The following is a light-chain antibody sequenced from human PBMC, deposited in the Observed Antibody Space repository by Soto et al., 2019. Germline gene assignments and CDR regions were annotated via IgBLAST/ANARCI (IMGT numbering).Light chain of an antibody. Sequence: PKLIIYDVTKRPSGVPGRISGSKSDKTAYLTISGLQADDEADYYCSSYVASSTYVFGTGTKVTVL. V-gene: IGLV2-11*01. CDR2: DVT. J-gene: IGLJ1*01. CDR3: SSYVASSTYV.